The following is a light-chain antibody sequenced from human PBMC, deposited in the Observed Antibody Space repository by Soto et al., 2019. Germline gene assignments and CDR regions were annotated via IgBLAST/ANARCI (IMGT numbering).Light chain of an antibody. CDR2: GAS. CDR1: QSVSSSY. J-gene: IGKJ5*01. CDR3: RQYGSSLT. Sequence: EIVLTQSPGTLSLSPGERATLSCRASQSVSSSYLAWYQQKPGQAPRLLIYGASSRATGIPDRFSGSGSGTDFTLTISRLEPEDFAVYYCRQYGSSLTFGQGTRLEIK. V-gene: IGKV3-20*01.